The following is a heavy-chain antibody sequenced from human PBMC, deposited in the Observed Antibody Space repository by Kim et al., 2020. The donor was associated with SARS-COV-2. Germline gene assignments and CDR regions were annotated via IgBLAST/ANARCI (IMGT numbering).Heavy chain of an antibody. Sequence: NYNPSLKSRVTISLDKSKNQFSLRLPSVTAADTAVYFCARPSYVLLTGFASWGQGTLITVSP. CDR3: ARPSYVLLTGFAS. J-gene: IGHJ4*02. D-gene: IGHD3-9*01. V-gene: IGHV4-4*01.